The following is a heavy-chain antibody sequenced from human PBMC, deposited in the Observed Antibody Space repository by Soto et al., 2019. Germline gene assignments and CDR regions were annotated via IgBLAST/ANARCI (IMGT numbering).Heavy chain of an antibody. CDR2: ISGSGTSI. J-gene: IGHJ4*02. CDR3: ATMGY. Sequence: EVQLVASGGGLVQPGGSLRLSCAASGFTFSSYEMNWVRQAPEKGLEWVSYISGSGTSIYYADSVKGRFTISRDNAKNSLFLQMNSLRAEDTAVYYCATMGYWGQGTLVTVSS. D-gene: IGHD2-8*01. V-gene: IGHV3-48*03. CDR1: GFTFSSYE.